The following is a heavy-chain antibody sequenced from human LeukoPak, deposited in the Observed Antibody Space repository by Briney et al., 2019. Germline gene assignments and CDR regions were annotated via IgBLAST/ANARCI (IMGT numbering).Heavy chain of an antibody. Sequence: GGSLRLSCAASGFTVSSNYMSWVRQAPGKGLEWVSVIYSGGSTYYADSVKGRFTISRDNSKNTLYLQMNSLRTEDTAVYYCARSPPFEKGPIFGVVSNYYYYMDVWGKGTTVTVSS. CDR1: GFTVSSNY. CDR2: IYSGGST. CDR3: ARSPPFEKGPIFGVVSNYYYYMDV. V-gene: IGHV3-53*01. D-gene: IGHD3-3*01. J-gene: IGHJ6*03.